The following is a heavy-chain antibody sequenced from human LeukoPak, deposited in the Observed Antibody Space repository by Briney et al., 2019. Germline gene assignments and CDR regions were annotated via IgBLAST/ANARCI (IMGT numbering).Heavy chain of an antibody. J-gene: IGHJ4*02. Sequence: PGGSLRLSCAASGFTFSSYAMSWVRQAPGKGLEWVSAISGSGGSTYYADSVKGRFTISRDNSKNTLYLQMNSLRAEGTAVYYCAKDSKRTYYDFWIGSYFGNWGQGTLVTVSS. D-gene: IGHD3-3*01. V-gene: IGHV3-23*01. CDR1: GFTFSSYA. CDR3: AKDSKRTYYDFWIGSYFGN. CDR2: ISGSGGST.